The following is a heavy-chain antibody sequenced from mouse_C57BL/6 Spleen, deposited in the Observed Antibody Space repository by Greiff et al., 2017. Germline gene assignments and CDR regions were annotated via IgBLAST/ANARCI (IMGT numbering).Heavy chain of an antibody. CDR3: ARSRWDEGYFDV. Sequence: VQLQQSGPELVKPGASVKISCKASGYSFTGYYMNWVKQSPEKSLEWIGEINPSTGGTTYNQKFTAKATLTVDKSSSTAYMQLKSLTSEDSAVYYCARSRWDEGYFDVWGTGTTVTVSS. D-gene: IGHD4-1*01. J-gene: IGHJ1*03. V-gene: IGHV1-42*01. CDR2: INPSTGGT. CDR1: GYSFTGYY.